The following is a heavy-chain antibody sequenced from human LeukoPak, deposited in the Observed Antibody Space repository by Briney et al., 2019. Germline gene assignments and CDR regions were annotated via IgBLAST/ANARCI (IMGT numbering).Heavy chain of an antibody. D-gene: IGHD2-2*01. Sequence: SETLSLTCTVSGGSISSSSYYWGWIRQPPGKGLEWIGSIYYSGSTYYNPSLKSRVTMSVDTSKNQFSLKLSSVTAADTAVYYCARTLPLPAAPYWFDPWGQGTLVTVSS. V-gene: IGHV4-39*07. J-gene: IGHJ5*02. CDR1: GGSISSSSYY. CDR3: ARTLPLPAAPYWFDP. CDR2: IYYSGST.